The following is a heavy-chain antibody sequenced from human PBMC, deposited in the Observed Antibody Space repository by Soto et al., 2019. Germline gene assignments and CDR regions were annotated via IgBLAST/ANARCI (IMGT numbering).Heavy chain of an antibody. Sequence: SVKISCKGSGDSFTSYWISWVRQITGKGLEWMGRIDPSDSYTNYSPSFQGHVTISADKSISTAYLQWSSLKASDTAMYYCARRPFSSSGYYSNFDYWGQGTLVTVSS. CDR2: IDPSDSYT. CDR3: ARRPFSSSGYYSNFDY. CDR1: GDSFTSYW. V-gene: IGHV5-10-1*01. D-gene: IGHD3-22*01. J-gene: IGHJ4*02.